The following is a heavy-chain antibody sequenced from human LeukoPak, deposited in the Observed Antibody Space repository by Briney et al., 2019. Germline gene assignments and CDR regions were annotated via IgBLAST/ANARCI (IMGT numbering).Heavy chain of an antibody. D-gene: IGHD2-15*01. CDR2: IYYSGST. CDR1: GGSISSGGYY. CDR3: ARLGKYCSGGSCYTLPGDY. Sequence: SETLSLTCTVSGGSISSGGYYLSWIRQHPGKGLEWIVYIYYSGSTYYNPSLKSRVTISVDTSKNQFSLKLSSVTAADTAVYYCARLGKYCSGGSCYTLPGDYWGQGTLVTVSS. J-gene: IGHJ4*02. V-gene: IGHV4-31*03.